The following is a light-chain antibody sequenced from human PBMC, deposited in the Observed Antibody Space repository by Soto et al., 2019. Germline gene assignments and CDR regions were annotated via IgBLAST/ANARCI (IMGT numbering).Light chain of an antibody. CDR3: QQYNDWPSMYT. CDR2: AAS. Sequence: RLMTQSPATLSVFPGERATLFCRASQSVNTNLAWYQQKPGQAPRLLIYAASIRATGVPPRFSGSGSGTDFTLTISSLQSEDFAIYYCQQYNDWPSMYTFGQGTKLEIK. V-gene: IGKV3-15*01. CDR1: QSVNTN. J-gene: IGKJ2*01.